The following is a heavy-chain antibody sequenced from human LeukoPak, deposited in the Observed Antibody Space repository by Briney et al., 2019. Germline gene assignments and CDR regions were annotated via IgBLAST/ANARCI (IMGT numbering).Heavy chain of an antibody. J-gene: IGHJ3*02. Sequence: PGRSLRLSCAASGFIFSSYGMYWVRQAPGKGLEWVAVIWYDGSNKYYADSAKGRFTISRDNSKNTVYLQMNSLRAEDTAMYYCAKDYDSRGYSPSFGDAFDIWGRGTMVTVSS. CDR1: GFIFSSYG. CDR2: IWYDGSNK. D-gene: IGHD3-22*01. CDR3: AKDYDSRGYSPSFGDAFDI. V-gene: IGHV3-33*06.